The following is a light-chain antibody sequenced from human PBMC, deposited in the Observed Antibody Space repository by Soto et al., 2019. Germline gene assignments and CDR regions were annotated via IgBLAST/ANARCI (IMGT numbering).Light chain of an antibody. J-gene: IGKJ4*01. CDR3: QQYYHWGLS. CDR2: ASS. V-gene: IGKV3D-15*01. Sequence: VMTQSPGNLSVSPGERVTLFCRASQNVVNNIAWYQVKPAQPPRLLIYASSTRAIGLPATFSGSGSETQFSLTISSLQSEDSAVYYCQQYYHWGLSFGGGTKVEI. CDR1: QNVVNN.